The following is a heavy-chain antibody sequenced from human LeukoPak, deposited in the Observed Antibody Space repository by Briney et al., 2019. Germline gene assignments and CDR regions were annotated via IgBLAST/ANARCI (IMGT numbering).Heavy chain of an antibody. Sequence: PSETLSLTCSVSGGPINNYYWNWVRQPPGKRLEWIGYIYSSGSTINNPSLGSRVTISIDTSRNQLYLKLRSVTAADTAVYYCARSRDYYGSGSYGTRGQGTLVTVSS. CDR3: ARSRDYYGSGSYGT. CDR2: IYSSGST. D-gene: IGHD3-10*01. J-gene: IGHJ4*02. V-gene: IGHV4-59*01. CDR1: GGPINNYY.